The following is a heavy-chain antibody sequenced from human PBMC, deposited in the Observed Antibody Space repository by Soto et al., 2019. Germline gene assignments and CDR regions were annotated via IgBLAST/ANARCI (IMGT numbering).Heavy chain of an antibody. CDR1: GFTFSSYG. CDR3: ARKDPGYYYYMDV. J-gene: IGHJ6*03. V-gene: IGHV3-33*01. CDR2: IWYDGSNK. Sequence: PVGSLSLPCAASGFTFSSYGMHWVRQAPGKGLEWVAVIWYDGSNKYYADSVKGRFTISRDNSKNTLYLQMNSLRAEDTAVYYSARKDPGYYYYMDVWGKGTTVT.